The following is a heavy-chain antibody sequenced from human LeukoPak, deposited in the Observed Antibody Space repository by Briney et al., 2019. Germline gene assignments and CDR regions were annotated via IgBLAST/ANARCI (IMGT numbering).Heavy chain of an antibody. CDR2: ISSSSSTI. J-gene: IGHJ3*02. D-gene: IGHD3-10*01. CDR1: GFTFSSYW. Sequence: GGSLRLSCAASGFTFSSYWMSWIRQAPGKGLEWVSYISSSSSTIFYADSVKGRFTISRDNTKNSLYLQMSSLRAEDTAVYYCARALYGSGSYYNDAFDIWGQGTMVTVSS. CDR3: ARALYGSGSYYNDAFDI. V-gene: IGHV3-48*04.